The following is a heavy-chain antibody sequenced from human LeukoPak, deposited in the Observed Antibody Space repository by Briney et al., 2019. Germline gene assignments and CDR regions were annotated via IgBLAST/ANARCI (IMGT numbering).Heavy chain of an antibody. Sequence: PSETLSLTCTVSGGAFSSSSYYWGWIRQPPGKGLEWIGSIYYSGSTYYNPSLKSRVTISVDTSETQFSLKLSSVTAAATAVYFCASGSLKWFDFDYWGQGTLVTVSS. V-gene: IGHV4-39*01. CDR3: ASGSLKWFDFDY. CDR1: GGAFSSSSYY. CDR2: IYYSGST. D-gene: IGHD3-10*01. J-gene: IGHJ4*02.